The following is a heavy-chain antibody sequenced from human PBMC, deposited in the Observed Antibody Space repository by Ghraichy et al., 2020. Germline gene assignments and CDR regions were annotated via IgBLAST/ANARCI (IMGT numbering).Heavy chain of an antibody. CDR2: LKEDGRQK. J-gene: IGHJ4*02. CDR1: GFSFTNYW. CDR3: ARIGYSSSSFDY. Sequence: GGSLRLSCAASGFSFTNYWMSWVRQAPGKGLEWVANLKEDGRQKYDVDSLKGRLTISRDNAKGLLYLQMSSLRAEDTAVYYCARIGYSSSSFDYWGQGTLVTVSS. D-gene: IGHD6-6*01. V-gene: IGHV3-7*01.